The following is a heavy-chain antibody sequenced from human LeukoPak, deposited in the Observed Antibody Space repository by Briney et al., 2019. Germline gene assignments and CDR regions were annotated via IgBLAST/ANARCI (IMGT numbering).Heavy chain of an antibody. Sequence: GGSLRLSCAASGFTFSDYYMNWIRQAPGKGLECVSYISSSSSTIYYADSVKGRFTISRDNAKNSLYLQMNSLRAEDTAVYYCARDLDYWGQGTLVTVSS. V-gene: IGHV3-11*04. CDR1: GFTFSDYY. J-gene: IGHJ4*02. CDR3: ARDLDY. CDR2: ISSSSSTI.